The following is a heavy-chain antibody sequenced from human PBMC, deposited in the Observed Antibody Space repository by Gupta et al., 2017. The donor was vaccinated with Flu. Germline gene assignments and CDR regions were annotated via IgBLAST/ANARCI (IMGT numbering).Heavy chain of an antibody. J-gene: IGHJ4*03. CDR3: ARVGYGSPSEPGPLDY. CDR2: ISNSGEYK. CDR1: GFSFSSFN. Sequence: EVQLVESGGGLVRPGGSLRLSCAASGFSFSSFNVNWVRQTPGKGLEWVSFISNSGEYKYNADAVKGRFTISRDNAKNTLFLQMDSLRDEDTAVYYCARVGYGSPSEPGPLDYWGHGTLVTVSS. V-gene: IGHV3-21*01. D-gene: IGHD6-6*01.